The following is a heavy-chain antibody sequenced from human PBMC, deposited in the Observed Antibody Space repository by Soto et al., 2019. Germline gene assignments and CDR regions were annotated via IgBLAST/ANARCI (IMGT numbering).Heavy chain of an antibody. J-gene: IGHJ4*02. Sequence: QVQLVESGGGVVQPGRSLRLSCAASGFSFSSYGMHWVRQAPGKGLEWVAVISKDGSVKYYADSVKGRFTISRDKSQNTLYLQMNSLGTEDTAVYYCTGEVASGYWGQGTLVTVSS. CDR2: ISKDGSVK. D-gene: IGHD2-8*02. CDR1: GFSFSSYG. V-gene: IGHV3-30*03. CDR3: TGEVASGY.